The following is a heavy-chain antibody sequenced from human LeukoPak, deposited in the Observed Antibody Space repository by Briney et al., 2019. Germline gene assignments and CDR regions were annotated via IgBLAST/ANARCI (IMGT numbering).Heavy chain of an antibody. V-gene: IGHV3-33*01. Sequence: GGSLRLTCAASGFTFSSHGMHWVRQAPGKGLEWVADIWYDGSYKYYADSVKGRFTISRDNSNSTLYLQMNSLRAEDTAVYYCARDKSTSCYYFDYWGQGTLVTVSS. D-gene: IGHD2-2*01. J-gene: IGHJ4*02. CDR3: ARDKSTSCYYFDY. CDR2: IWYDGSYK. CDR1: GFTFSSHG.